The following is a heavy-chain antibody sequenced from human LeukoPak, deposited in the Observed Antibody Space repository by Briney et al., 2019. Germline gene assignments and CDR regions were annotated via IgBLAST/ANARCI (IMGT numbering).Heavy chain of an antibody. CDR1: GFTFSSYS. J-gene: IGHJ4*02. V-gene: IGHV3-48*01. CDR3: AKELAATGFDY. Sequence: GGSLRLSCAASGFTFSSYSMNWVRQAPGKGLEWVSYISSSSSTIYYADSVKGRFTISRDNAKNSLYLQMNSLRAEDTAVYYCAKELAATGFDYWGQGTLVTVSS. D-gene: IGHD1-1*01. CDR2: ISSSSSTI.